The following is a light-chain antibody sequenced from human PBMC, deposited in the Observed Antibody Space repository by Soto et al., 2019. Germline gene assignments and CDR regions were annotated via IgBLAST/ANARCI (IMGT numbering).Light chain of an antibody. CDR2: GAS. J-gene: IGKJ1*01. Sequence: AIQMTQSPSSLSASVGDRVTITCRASEDIRKELSWYQQKPWKAPNVRIYGASSSQSGVPARFSGSGSGTDFTRTLISLQPEDFATYYCLQDHNYPRTFGQGTKVEVK. CDR1: EDIRKE. CDR3: LQDHNYPRT. V-gene: IGKV1-6*01.